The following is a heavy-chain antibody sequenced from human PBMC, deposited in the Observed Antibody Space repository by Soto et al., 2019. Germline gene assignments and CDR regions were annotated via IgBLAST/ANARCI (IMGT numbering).Heavy chain of an antibody. CDR3: ARIVGATSGWFDP. Sequence: QVQLQESGPGLVKPSQTLSLTCTVSGASISSGDYYWSWIRQPPGKGLECIGYIYYSGSTYYNPSLKSRVTVSEDTSKNQFSLKLSSVTAADTAVYYCARIVGATSGWFDPWGQGTLVTVSS. D-gene: IGHD1-26*01. V-gene: IGHV4-30-4*01. CDR1: GASISSGDYY. J-gene: IGHJ5*02. CDR2: IYYSGST.